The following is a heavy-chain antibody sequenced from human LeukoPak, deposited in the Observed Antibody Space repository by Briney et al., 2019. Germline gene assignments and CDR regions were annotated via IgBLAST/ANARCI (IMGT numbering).Heavy chain of an antibody. CDR1: GFILSDYY. V-gene: IGHV3-11*03. Sequence: PGGSLRLSCVASGFILSDYYMSWIRQAPGKGLEWVSYISHSSSYTNYADSVKGRFTISRDNAKNSLYLQMNSLRAEDTAVYCCVRRSGGYDYWGQGTLVTVSS. CDR2: ISHSSSYT. D-gene: IGHD1-26*01. J-gene: IGHJ4*02. CDR3: VRRSGGYDY.